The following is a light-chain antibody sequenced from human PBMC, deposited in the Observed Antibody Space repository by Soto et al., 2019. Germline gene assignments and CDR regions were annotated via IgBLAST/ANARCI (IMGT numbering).Light chain of an antibody. J-gene: IGKJ1*01. CDR3: QQYKKWPRT. CDR2: DAS. CDR1: HSVDSN. V-gene: IGKV3-15*01. Sequence: IQMTQSPATLSASPGEVATLSCRASHSVDSNLAWYQQKPGQAPRLLIYDASTRATGIPARFSGSGSGTEFTLTISSLQSEDFAVYYCQQYKKWPRTFGHGTKVDIK.